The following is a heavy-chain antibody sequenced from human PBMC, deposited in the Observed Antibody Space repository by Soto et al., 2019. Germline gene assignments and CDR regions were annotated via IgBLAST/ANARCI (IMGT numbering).Heavy chain of an antibody. J-gene: IGHJ4*02. V-gene: IGHV3-30-3*01. CDR3: ARGHYYGSGGYFRYLDY. D-gene: IGHD3-22*01. Sequence: QVQLVESGGGVVQPGRSLRLSCAASGFTFSFYAMHWVRQAPGRGLEWVAVISYDGSNKFYADSVKGRFTISRDNSXNXXYLQMNSLRAEDTTVYYCARGHYYGSGGYFRYLDYWGQGTLVTVSS. CDR1: GFTFSFYA. CDR2: ISYDGSNK.